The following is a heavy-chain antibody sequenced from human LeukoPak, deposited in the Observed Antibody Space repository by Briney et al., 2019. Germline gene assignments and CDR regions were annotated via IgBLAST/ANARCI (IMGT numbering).Heavy chain of an antibody. D-gene: IGHD2-2*01. V-gene: IGHV1-18*01. CDR1: GYTFTSYG. CDR3: AREGDIVVVPAAYAGTFDY. CDR2: ISAYNGNT. Sequence: ASVKVSCKASGYTFTSYGISWVRQAPGQGLEWMGWISAYNGNTNYAQKLQGRVTMTTDTSTSTAYMELRSLRSDDTAVYYCAREGDIVVVPAAYAGTFDYWGQGTLVTVSS. J-gene: IGHJ4*02.